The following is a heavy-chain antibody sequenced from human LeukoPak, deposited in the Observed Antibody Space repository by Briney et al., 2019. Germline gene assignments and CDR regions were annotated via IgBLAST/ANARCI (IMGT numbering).Heavy chain of an antibody. Sequence: AASVNVSCKASGSTFTKYIIHWVRQAPGQGFEWVGGIDPNGGRTFHAQKFQDRVTLTRDLSPTTVYMELSSLREEDTAVYYCMRALTISGIGPPPAWGQGTLLTVSS. V-gene: IGHV1-46*01. CDR1: GSTFTKYI. J-gene: IGHJ5*02. CDR3: MRALTISGIGPPPA. D-gene: IGHD3-3*01. CDR2: IDPNGGRT.